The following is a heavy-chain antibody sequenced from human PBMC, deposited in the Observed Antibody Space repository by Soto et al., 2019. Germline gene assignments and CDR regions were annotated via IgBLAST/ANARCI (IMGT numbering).Heavy chain of an antibody. Sequence: PSETLSLTCAVYGGSFSGYYWSWIRQPPGKGLEWIGEINHSGSTNYNPSLKSRVTISVDTSKNQFSLKLSSVTAADTAVYYCARVARYYGSGSYYLYNWFDPWGQGTLVTVSS. CDR3: ARVARYYGSGSYYLYNWFDP. V-gene: IGHV4-34*01. J-gene: IGHJ5*02. CDR2: INHSGST. D-gene: IGHD3-10*01. CDR1: GGSFSGYY.